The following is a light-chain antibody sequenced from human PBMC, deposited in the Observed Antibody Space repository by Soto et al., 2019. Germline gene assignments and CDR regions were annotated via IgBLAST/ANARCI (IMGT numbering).Light chain of an antibody. CDR2: TND. V-gene: IGLV1-44*01. J-gene: IGLJ1*01. CDR3: AALDDSLDAYV. CDR1: SSNIGRNS. Sequence: QSVLTQSPPASGTPGQRVAVSCSGGSSNIGRNSVNWYIHLPGTAPKLLIYTNDQRPSGVPDRFSGSKSGASASLVISGLQSEDEADYYCAALDDSLDAYVFGTGTKVTVL.